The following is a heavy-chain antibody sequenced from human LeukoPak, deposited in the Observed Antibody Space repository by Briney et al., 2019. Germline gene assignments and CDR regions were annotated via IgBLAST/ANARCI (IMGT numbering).Heavy chain of an antibody. CDR1: GFTFSSYG. CDR3: ARSGVVVITPSWFDP. V-gene: IGHV3-33*01. J-gene: IGHJ5*02. Sequence: GRSLRLSCAASGFTFSSYGMHWVRQAPGKGLEWVAVIWYDGSNKYYADSVKGRFTISRDNSKNTLYLQMNSLRAEDTAVYYCARSGVVVITPSWFDPWGQGTLVTVSS. CDR2: IWYDGSNK. D-gene: IGHD3-22*01.